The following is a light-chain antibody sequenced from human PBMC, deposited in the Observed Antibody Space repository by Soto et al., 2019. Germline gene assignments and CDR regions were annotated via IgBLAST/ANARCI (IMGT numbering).Light chain of an antibody. V-gene: IGLV2-14*03. CDR1: SSYISSYNY. J-gene: IGLJ2*01. CDR2: DVS. Sequence: QSALTQPASVSGSPGQSITISCTTSSSYISSYNYVSWYQQHTGKAPRLIIYDVSSRPLGISNRFSGSKSGNTVSLTISGLQAEDEADYFCSSYTISSTVVFGGGTKLTVL. CDR3: SSYTISSTVV.